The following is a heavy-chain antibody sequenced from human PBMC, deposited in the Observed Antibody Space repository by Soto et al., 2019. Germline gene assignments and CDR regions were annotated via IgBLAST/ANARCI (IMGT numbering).Heavy chain of an antibody. J-gene: IGHJ6*02. V-gene: IGHV4-38-2*02. CDR2: IYHSGST. CDR3: XRDSSSWFNLYNYGMDV. D-gene: IGHD6-13*01. Sequence: SETLSLTCAVSGYSISSGYYWGWIRQPPGKGLEWIGSIYHSGSTYYNPSLKSRVTISVDTSKNQFSLKLSSVTAADTAVYYCXRDSSSWFNLYNYGMDVWGQGTTVTVSS. CDR1: GYSISSGYY.